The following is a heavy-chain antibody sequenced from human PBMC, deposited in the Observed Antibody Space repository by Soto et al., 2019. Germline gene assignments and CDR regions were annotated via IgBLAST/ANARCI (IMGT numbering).Heavy chain of an antibody. CDR1: GFTFSSYA. Sequence: GGSLRLSCAASGFTFSSYAMSWVRQAPGKGLEWVSAISGSGGSTYYADSVKGRSTISRDNSKNTLYLQMNSLRAEDTAVYYCASNYDFWSGYYTPLNTYYYYGMDVWGQGTTVTVSS. CDR2: ISGSGGST. CDR3: ASNYDFWSGYYTPLNTYYYYGMDV. V-gene: IGHV3-23*01. J-gene: IGHJ6*02. D-gene: IGHD3-3*01.